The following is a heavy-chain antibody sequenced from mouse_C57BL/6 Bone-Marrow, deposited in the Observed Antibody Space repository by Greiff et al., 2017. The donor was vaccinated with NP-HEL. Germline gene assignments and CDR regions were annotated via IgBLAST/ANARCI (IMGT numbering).Heavy chain of an antibody. CDR1: GFTFSSYA. CDR3: TRGYYGSSFYYFDY. V-gene: IGHV5-9-1*02. CDR2: ISSGGDYI. J-gene: IGHJ2*01. D-gene: IGHD1-1*01. Sequence: EVKLVESGEGLVKPGGSLKLSCAASGFTFSSYAMSWVRQTPEKRLAWVAYISSGGDYIYYADTVKGRFTISRDNARNTLYLQMSSLKSEDTAMYYCTRGYYGSSFYYFDYWGQGTTLTVSS.